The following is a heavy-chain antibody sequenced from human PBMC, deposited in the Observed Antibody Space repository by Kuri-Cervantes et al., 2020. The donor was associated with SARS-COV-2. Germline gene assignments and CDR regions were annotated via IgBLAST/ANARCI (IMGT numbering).Heavy chain of an antibody. Sequence: ASVKVSCKASGYTFTGYGISWVRQAPGQGLEWMGWISAYNGNTNYAQKLQGRVTMTTDTSTSTAYMELRSLRSDDTAVYYCARAFVGTGYSSSWYRFRFDPWGQGTLVTVSS. J-gene: IGHJ5*02. V-gene: IGHV1-18*01. CDR3: ARAFVGTGYSSSWYRFRFDP. CDR2: ISAYNGNT. CDR1: GYTFTGYG. D-gene: IGHD6-13*01.